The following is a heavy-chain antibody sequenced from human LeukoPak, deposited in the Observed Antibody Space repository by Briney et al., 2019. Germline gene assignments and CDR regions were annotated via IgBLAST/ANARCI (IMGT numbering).Heavy chain of an antibody. CDR3: ARDSPQALAILHAFDI. Sequence: GGSLRLSCAASGFTFSSYTMNWVRQAPGKGLEWFSKISSSSSTIYYADSVKGRFTISRDNAKNSLYLQMNSLRAEDTAVYYCARDSPQALAILHAFDIWGHGTMVTVSS. CDR1: GFTFSSYT. D-gene: IGHD5-12*01. J-gene: IGHJ3*02. CDR2: ISSSSSTI. V-gene: IGHV3-48*01.